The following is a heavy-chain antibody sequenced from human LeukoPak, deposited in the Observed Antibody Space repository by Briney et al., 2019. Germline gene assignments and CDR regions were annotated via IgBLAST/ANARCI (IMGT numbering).Heavy chain of an antibody. CDR1: GYSISSGYY. Sequence: SETLSLTCAVSGYSISSGYYWGWIRQPPGKGLEWIGNIYHSGSTYYNPSLRRRDTISVGASKNQFSLKLSSVTAADTAVYYCARRGYYDSSGSGSYWYFDLWGRGTLVTVSS. D-gene: IGHD3-22*01. CDR2: IYHSGST. J-gene: IGHJ2*01. V-gene: IGHV4-38-2*01. CDR3: ARRGYYDSSGSGSYWYFDL.